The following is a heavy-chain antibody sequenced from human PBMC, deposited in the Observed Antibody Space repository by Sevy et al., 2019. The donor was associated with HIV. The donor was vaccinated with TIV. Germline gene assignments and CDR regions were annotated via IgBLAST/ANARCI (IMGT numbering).Heavy chain of an antibody. CDR1: GLTFNNYA. J-gene: IGHJ4*02. D-gene: IGHD3-16*01. V-gene: IGHV3-23*01. CDR3: AKFPNPMISFGGVILGGYFDY. CDR2: ISGSGGYT. Sequence: GGSLRLSCAVSGLTFNNYAMSWVRQAPGKWLEWVSAISGSGGYTYYADSVKGRFSISGDNSKNTLYLQMNSLRADDTAVYYCAKFPNPMISFGGVILGGYFDYWGQGTLVTVSS.